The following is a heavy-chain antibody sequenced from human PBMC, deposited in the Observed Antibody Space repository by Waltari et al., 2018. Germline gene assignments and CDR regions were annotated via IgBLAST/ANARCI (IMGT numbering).Heavy chain of an antibody. CDR2: IWYDGSNK. CDR1: GFTFSSYG. Sequence: QVQLVESGGGVVQPGRSLRLSCAASGFTFSSYGMHWVRQAPGKGLEWVAVIWYDGSNKYYADSVKGRFTISRDNSKNTLYLQMNSLRAEDTAMYYCAKSTEGASLNDAFDIWGQGTMVTVSS. CDR3: AKSTEGASLNDAFDI. D-gene: IGHD1-26*01. V-gene: IGHV3-30*18. J-gene: IGHJ3*02.